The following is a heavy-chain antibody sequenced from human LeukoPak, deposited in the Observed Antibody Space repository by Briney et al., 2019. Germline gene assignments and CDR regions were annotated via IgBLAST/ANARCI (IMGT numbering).Heavy chain of an antibody. Sequence: GSLRLSCAASGFTFSSYGMHWIRQPPGKGLEWIGEINHSGSTNYNPSLKSRVTISVDTSKNQFSLKLSSVTAADTAVYYCASGNWGILDYWGQGTLVTVSS. J-gene: IGHJ4*02. CDR2: INHSGST. CDR3: ASGNWGILDY. D-gene: IGHD7-27*01. V-gene: IGHV4-34*01. CDR1: GFTFSSYG.